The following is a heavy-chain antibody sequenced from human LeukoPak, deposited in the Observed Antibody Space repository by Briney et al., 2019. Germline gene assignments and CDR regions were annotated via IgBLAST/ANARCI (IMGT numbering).Heavy chain of an antibody. D-gene: IGHD6-19*01. J-gene: IGHJ4*02. CDR2: IYPGDSDT. CDR3: ARHDSSGWGPTVPDY. Sequence: GKSLKISCKGSGYSFTSYWIGWVRQMPGKGLEWMGIIYPGDSDTRYSPSFQGQVTISADKSISTAYLQWSSLKASDTAMYYCARHDSSGWGPTVPDYWGQGTLVTVSS. V-gene: IGHV5-51*01. CDR1: GYSFTSYW.